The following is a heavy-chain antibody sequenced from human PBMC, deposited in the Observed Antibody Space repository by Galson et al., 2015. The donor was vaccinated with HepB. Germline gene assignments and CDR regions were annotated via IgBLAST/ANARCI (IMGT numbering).Heavy chain of an antibody. V-gene: IGHV2-5*02. D-gene: IGHD6-19*01. CDR1: GFSLSTSGVG. J-gene: IGHJ5*02. CDR2: IYWDDDK. CDR3: TQAVTGRFGGWFDP. Sequence: ALVKPTQALTLTCTFSGFSLSTSGVGVGWIRQPPGKALEWLALIYWDDDKRYSPSLKSRLTITKDTSKDQVVLTMTNMDPVDTATYYCTQAVTGRFGGWFDPWGQGTLVTVSS.